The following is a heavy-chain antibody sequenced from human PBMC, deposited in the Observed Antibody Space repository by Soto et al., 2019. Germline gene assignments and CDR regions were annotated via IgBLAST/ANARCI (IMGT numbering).Heavy chain of an antibody. Sequence: EVQLVESGGGLVKPGGSLRLSCAASGFTFSSYSMNWVRQAPGKGLEWVSSISSSSSYIYYADSVKGRFTISRDNAKNSLYLQMNRLRAADTGVYYCARPEYYYDSRGYYGYWGQGALVTVSS. J-gene: IGHJ4*02. CDR3: ARPEYYYDSRGYYGY. CDR2: ISSSSSYI. CDR1: GFTFSSYS. D-gene: IGHD3-22*01. V-gene: IGHV3-21*01.